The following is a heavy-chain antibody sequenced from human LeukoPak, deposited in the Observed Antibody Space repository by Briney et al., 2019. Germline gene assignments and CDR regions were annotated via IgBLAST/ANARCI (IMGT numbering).Heavy chain of an antibody. Sequence: SETLSLICTVSGYSISTLSNWSWVRQPPGKGLEFIGHVHYSGTANYNPSLESRVTISIDMSKKHFFLKLKSVTAADTAVYYCARGYGDFRVEGRYFHSWGQGTLVTVSS. CDR3: ARGYGDFRVEGRYFHS. CDR2: VHYSGTA. CDR1: GYSISTLSN. V-gene: IGHV4-59*01. D-gene: IGHD4-17*01. J-gene: IGHJ4*02.